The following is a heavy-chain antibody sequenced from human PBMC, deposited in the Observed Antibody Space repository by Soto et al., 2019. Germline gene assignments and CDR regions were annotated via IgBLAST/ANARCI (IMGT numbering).Heavy chain of an antibody. CDR3: ASSLYSSSSNSLEFPYYYYYGMDV. CDR2: IYPGDSDT. Sequence: GESLKISCKGSGYSFTSYWIGWVRQMPGKGLEWMGIIYPGDSDTRYSPSFQGQVTISADKSISTAYLQWSSLKASDTAMYYCASSLYSSSSNSLEFPYYYYYGMDVWGQGPTVTVSS. V-gene: IGHV5-51*01. CDR1: GYSFTSYW. J-gene: IGHJ6*02. D-gene: IGHD6-6*01.